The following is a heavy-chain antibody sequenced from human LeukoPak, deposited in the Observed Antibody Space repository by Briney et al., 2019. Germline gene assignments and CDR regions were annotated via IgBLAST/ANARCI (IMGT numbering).Heavy chain of an antibody. D-gene: IGHD2-2*01. CDR2: IWYDGSNK. V-gene: IGHV3-33*01. CDR3: ARDTLLGYCSSTSCSVGANAFDI. CDR1: GFTFSSYG. J-gene: IGHJ3*02. Sequence: GGSLRLSCAASGFTFSSYGMHWVRQAPGKGLEWVAVIWYDGSNKYYADSVKSRFTISRDNSRNTLYLQMNSLRAEDTAVYYCARDTLLGYCSSTSCSVGANAFDIWGQGTMVTVPS.